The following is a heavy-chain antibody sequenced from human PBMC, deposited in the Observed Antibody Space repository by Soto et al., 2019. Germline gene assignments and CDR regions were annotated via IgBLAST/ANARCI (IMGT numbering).Heavy chain of an antibody. V-gene: IGHV1-18*01. CDR3: ARRRPLGGGDGDDY. Sequence: QVQLVQSGVEVKKPGASVKVSCKASGYTFTSYSISWVRQAPGQGLEWMGWISAFNGNTNYAQKVQGRVTMTTDTSTRTAYMELRSLTSDDTAVYYCARRRPLGGGDGDDYWGQGTLVTVSS. CDR2: ISAFNGNT. D-gene: IGHD3-16*01. J-gene: IGHJ4*02. CDR1: GYTFTSYS.